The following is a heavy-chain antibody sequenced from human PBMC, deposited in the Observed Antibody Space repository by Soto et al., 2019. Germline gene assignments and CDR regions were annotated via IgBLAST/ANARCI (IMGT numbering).Heavy chain of an antibody. CDR3: AVLYRDYSYGLNWFDP. CDR1: GGSISSSSYY. Sequence: PSETLSLTCTVSGGSISSSSYYWGWIRQPPGKGLEWIGSIYYSGSTYYNPSLKSRVTISVDSSKTHYSLKLSAVTAADTAVYYCAVLYRDYSYGLNWFDPWGQGTLVTVSS. J-gene: IGHJ5*02. D-gene: IGHD5-18*01. CDR2: IYYSGST. V-gene: IGHV4-39*02.